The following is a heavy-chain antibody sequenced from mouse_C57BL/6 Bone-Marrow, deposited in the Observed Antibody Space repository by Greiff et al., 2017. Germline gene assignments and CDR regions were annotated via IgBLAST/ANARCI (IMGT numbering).Heavy chain of an antibody. CDR3: ARHNLYYAMDY. Sequence: VKLVESGGDLVKPGGSLKLSCAASGFTFSSYGMSWVRQTPDKRLEWVATISSGGSYTYYPDSVKGRFTISRDNAKNTLYLQMSSLKSEDTAMYYCARHNLYYAMDYWGQGTSVTVSS. CDR2: ISSGGSYT. V-gene: IGHV5-6*02. CDR1: GFTFSSYG. D-gene: IGHD1-3*01. J-gene: IGHJ4*01.